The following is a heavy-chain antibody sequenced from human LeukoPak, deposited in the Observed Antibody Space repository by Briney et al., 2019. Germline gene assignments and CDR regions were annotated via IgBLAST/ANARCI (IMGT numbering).Heavy chain of an antibody. CDR2: ISGSGGST. D-gene: IGHD6-13*01. CDR1: GFTFSCYA. Sequence: GGSLRLSCAASGFTFSCYAMSWVRQAPGKGLEWVSAISGSGGSTYYADSVKGRFTISRDNSKNTLYLQMNSLRAEDTAVYYCAKRKDSTLSSDYFDYWGQGTLVTVSS. J-gene: IGHJ4*02. CDR3: AKRKDSTLSSDYFDY. V-gene: IGHV3-23*01.